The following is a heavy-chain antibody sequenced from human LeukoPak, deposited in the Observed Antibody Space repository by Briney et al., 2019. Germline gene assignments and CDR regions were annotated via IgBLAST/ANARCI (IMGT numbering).Heavy chain of an antibody. J-gene: IGHJ3*02. Sequence: PGGSLRLSCAASGFTFTSYSMNWVRQAPGKGLEWFSYISDNSRTRYYADPVKGRFTISRDNAKNSLYLQMDSLRVEDTAVYYCARDRAGGDAFDIWGQGTMVTVSS. CDR2: ISDNSRTR. V-gene: IGHV3-48*01. CDR3: ARDRAGGDAFDI. D-gene: IGHD3-16*01. CDR1: GFTFTSYS.